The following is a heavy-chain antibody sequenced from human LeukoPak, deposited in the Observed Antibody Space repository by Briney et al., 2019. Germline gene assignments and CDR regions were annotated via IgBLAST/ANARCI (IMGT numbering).Heavy chain of an antibody. J-gene: IGHJ5*02. CDR3: ARDNSAAGRRVVTPFNWFDP. D-gene: IGHD4-23*01. V-gene: IGHV4-4*07. CDR1: GGSISSYY. Sequence: SETLSLTCTVSGGSISSYYWSWIRQPAGKGLEWIGRIYTSGSTYYNPSLKSRVTMSVDTSKNQFSLKLSSVTAADTAVYYCARDNSAAGRRVVTPFNWFDPWGQGTLVTVSS. CDR2: IYTSGST.